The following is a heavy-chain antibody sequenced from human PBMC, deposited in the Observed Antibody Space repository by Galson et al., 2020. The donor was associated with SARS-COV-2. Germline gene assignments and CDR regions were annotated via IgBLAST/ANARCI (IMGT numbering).Heavy chain of an antibody. Sequence: ASVKVSCKASGYTFTSYGISWVRQAPGQGLEWMGWISAYNGNTNYAQKLQGRVTMTTDTSTRTAYMELRSLRSDDTAVYYCATENYKGYCSGGSCLDYWGQGTLVTGSS. D-gene: IGHD2-15*01. CDR3: ATENYKGYCSGGSCLDY. J-gene: IGHJ4*02. CDR2: ISAYNGNT. CDR1: GYTFTSYG. V-gene: IGHV1-18*01.